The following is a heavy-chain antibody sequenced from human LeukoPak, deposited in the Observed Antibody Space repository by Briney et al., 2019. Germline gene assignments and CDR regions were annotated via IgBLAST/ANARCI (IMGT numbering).Heavy chain of an antibody. V-gene: IGHV1-24*01. J-gene: IGHJ4*02. D-gene: IGHD1-26*01. Sequence: ASVKVSCKVSGYTLTELSIHWVRQAPGKGLEWMGGFDPEDGETIYAQKFQGRVTMTEDTSTDTAYMELSSLISEDTAVYYCATTIVVMNAIDYWGQGTLVTVS. CDR2: FDPEDGET. CDR1: GYTLTELS. CDR3: ATTIVVMNAIDY.